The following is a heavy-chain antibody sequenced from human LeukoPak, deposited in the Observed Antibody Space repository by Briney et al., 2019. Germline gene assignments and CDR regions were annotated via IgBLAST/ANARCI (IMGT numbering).Heavy chain of an antibody. J-gene: IGHJ4*02. CDR3: ARVVWRSMAAPIDY. CDR2: INPNSGGT. V-gene: IGHV1-2*02. D-gene: IGHD3-3*02. CDR1: GYTFTGYY. Sequence: GASVKVSCKASGYTFTGYYMHWVRQAPGQGLEWMGWINPNSGGTNYAQKFQGRVTMTRDTSISTAYMELSRLRSDGTAVYYCARVVWRSMAAPIDYWGQGTLVTVSS.